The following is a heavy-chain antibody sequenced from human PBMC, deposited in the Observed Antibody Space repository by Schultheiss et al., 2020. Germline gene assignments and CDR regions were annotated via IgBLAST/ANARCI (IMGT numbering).Heavy chain of an antibody. V-gene: IGHV3-23*01. CDR1: GFTFSSYA. Sequence: GESLKISCAASGFTFSSYAMSWVRQAPGKGLEWVSAISGSGGSTYYADSVKGRFTISRDNSKNTLYLQMNSLRAEDTAVYYCANGYSGSRTFDYWGQGTLVTVSS. CDR2: ISGSGGST. D-gene: IGHD1-26*01. J-gene: IGHJ4*02. CDR3: ANGYSGSRTFDY.